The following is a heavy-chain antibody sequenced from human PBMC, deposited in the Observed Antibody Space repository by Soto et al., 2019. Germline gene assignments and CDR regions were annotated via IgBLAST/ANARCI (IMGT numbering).Heavy chain of an antibody. D-gene: IGHD4-17*01. Sequence: ASVKVSCKASGYTFTSYPLHWVRQAPGQSFEWMGWIHPGNGDTKYSQKFQGRVTFTRDASATAAYMDLSGLRSEDTALYYCTRLHTVTTSLRAFDIWGQGTMVTVS. CDR2: IHPGNGDT. CDR1: GYTFTSYP. V-gene: IGHV1-3*01. J-gene: IGHJ3*02. CDR3: TRLHTVTTSLRAFDI.